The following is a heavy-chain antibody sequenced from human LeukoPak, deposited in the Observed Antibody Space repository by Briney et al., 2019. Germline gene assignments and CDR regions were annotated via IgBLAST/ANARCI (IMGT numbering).Heavy chain of an antibody. Sequence: SVKVSCKASGYTFTGYHMHWVRQAPGQGLEWMGWINPNSGGTNYAQKFQGRVTMTRDTSISTAYMELSRLRSDDTAVYYCARVDGGYWDAFDIWGQGTMVTVSS. CDR1: GYTFTGYH. J-gene: IGHJ3*02. V-gene: IGHV1-2*02. D-gene: IGHD5-12*01. CDR2: INPNSGGT. CDR3: ARVDGGYWDAFDI.